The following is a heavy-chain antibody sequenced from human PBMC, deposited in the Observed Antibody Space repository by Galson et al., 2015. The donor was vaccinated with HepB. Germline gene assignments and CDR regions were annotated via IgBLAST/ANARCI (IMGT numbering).Heavy chain of an antibody. Sequence: SLRLSCAASGFTFSSYSMNWVRQAPGKGLEWVSYISSSSSTIYYADSVKGRFTISRDNAKNSLYLQMNSLRAEDTAVYYCARDPYGSGSYYKRSYYFDYWGQGTLVTVSS. J-gene: IGHJ4*02. V-gene: IGHV3-48*01. D-gene: IGHD3-10*01. CDR2: ISSSSSTI. CDR1: GFTFSSYS. CDR3: ARDPYGSGSYYKRSYYFDY.